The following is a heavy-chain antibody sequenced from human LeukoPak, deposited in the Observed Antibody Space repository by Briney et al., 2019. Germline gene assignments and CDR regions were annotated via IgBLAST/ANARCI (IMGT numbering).Heavy chain of an antibody. V-gene: IGHV3-64*01. CDR1: GFTFSSYA. Sequence: TGGSLRLSCAASGFTFSSYAMHWVRQAPGKGLEYVSAISSNGGSTYYANSVKGRFTISRDNSKNTLYLQMGSLRAEDMAVYYCARGVTDSSSCAPFTPPDYWGQGTLVTVSS. CDR3: ARGVTDSSSCAPFTPPDY. CDR2: ISSNGGST. D-gene: IGHD6-6*01. J-gene: IGHJ4*02.